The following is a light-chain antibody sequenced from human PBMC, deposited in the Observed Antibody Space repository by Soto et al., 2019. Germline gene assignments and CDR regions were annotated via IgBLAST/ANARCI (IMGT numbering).Light chain of an antibody. J-gene: IGKJ4*01. CDR1: QGISDN. Sequence: DIQMTQSPSSLSASVGDRVTITCRASQGISDNLAWYQQKPGKVPKLLIYVASTLQSGVPSRFSGSGSGTDFTLTTRTRQLEDVATYYCQRYTRPPLSLGGGTRV. CDR3: QRYTRPPLS. V-gene: IGKV1-27*01. CDR2: VAS.